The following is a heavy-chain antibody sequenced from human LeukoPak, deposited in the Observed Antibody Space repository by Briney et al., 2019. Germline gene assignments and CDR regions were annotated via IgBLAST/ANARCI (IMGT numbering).Heavy chain of an antibody. CDR1: GGSISSYY. V-gene: IGHV4-59*01. J-gene: IGHJ4*02. CDR2: IYYSGST. Sequence: SETLSLTCTVSGGSISSYYWSWIRQPPGKGLEWIGYIYYSGSTNYNPSLKSRVTISVDTSKNQFSLKLSSVTAADTAVYYCARDGHAGYYFDYWGQGTLVTVPS. CDR3: ARDGHAGYYFDY.